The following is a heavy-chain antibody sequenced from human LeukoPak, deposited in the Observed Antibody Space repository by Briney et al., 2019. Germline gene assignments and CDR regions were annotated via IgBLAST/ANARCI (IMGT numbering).Heavy chain of an antibody. V-gene: IGHV3-74*01. CDR1: GFTFSSYW. Sequence: GGSLRLSCAASGFTFSSYWMHWVRQAPGKGLVWVSRINSDGSSTSYADSVKGRFTISRDNAKSTLYLQMNSLRAEDTAVYYCARGCSSTSCYGFDYWGQGTLVTVSS. J-gene: IGHJ4*02. CDR2: INSDGSST. D-gene: IGHD2-2*01. CDR3: ARGCSSTSCYGFDY.